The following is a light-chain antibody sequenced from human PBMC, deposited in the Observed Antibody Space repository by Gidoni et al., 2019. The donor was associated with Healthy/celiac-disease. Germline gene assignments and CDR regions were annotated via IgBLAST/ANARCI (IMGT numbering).Light chain of an antibody. CDR3: NSRDSSGRV. CDR1: SLRSYY. CDR2: GKN. V-gene: IGLV3-19*01. Sequence: SSELTQDPAVSLALGQTVRNTCQGHSLRSYYASWYQQKPGQAPVLVIYGKNNRPSGIPDRFSGSSSGNTASLTITGAQAEDEADYYCNSRDSSGRVFGGGTKLTVL. J-gene: IGLJ2*01.